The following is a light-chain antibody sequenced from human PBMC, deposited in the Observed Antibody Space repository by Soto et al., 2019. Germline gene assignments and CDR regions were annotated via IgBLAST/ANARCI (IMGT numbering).Light chain of an antibody. J-gene: IGKJ5*01. Sequence: EIVMTQSPATLSVSPGERATLSCRASQSISSNLAWYQQKPGQAPRLLIYGASTRASGIPARFSGSGSGTEFTLTISSLQSEDFAVYYCQQYNYWPRSITFGQGTRLEIK. CDR1: QSISSN. V-gene: IGKV3D-15*01. CDR2: GAS. CDR3: QQYNYWPRSIT.